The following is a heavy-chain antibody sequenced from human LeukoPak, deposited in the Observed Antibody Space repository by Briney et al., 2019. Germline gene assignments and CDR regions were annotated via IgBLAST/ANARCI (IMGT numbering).Heavy chain of an antibody. V-gene: IGHV4-30-4*08. CDR1: GGSITSGDGC. CDR3: ARDQGFGVVFYFDY. D-gene: IGHD3-3*01. CDR2: ICNTGSP. Sequence: SQTLSLTCTVSGGSITSGDGCWSWIRQPPGKGLEWIGYICNTGSPYYTPSLKSRLTISVDTSKNQFSLKLSSVTAADTAVYYCARDQGFGVVFYFDYWGQGTLVTVSS. J-gene: IGHJ4*02.